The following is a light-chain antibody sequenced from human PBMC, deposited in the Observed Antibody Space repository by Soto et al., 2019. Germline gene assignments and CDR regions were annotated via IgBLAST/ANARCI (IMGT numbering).Light chain of an antibody. J-gene: IGKJ5*01. CDR1: QSISSW. V-gene: IGKV1-5*03. CDR3: QQYCNSSAIT. CDR2: MGS. Sequence: DIVMTQSPATLSASLGNRVTITCRASQSISSWLVWYQQQPGKAAKLLIYMGSCLESGGPSKFSGGGAWTDFSLTVSRMVQHDDAAYYCQQYCNSSAITFGQGTQVEIK.